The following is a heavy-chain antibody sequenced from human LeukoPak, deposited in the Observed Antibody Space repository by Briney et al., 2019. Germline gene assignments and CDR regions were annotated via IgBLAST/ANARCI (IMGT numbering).Heavy chain of an antibody. CDR1: GFIFTNYA. Sequence: GGSLRLSCAASGFIFTNYAMAWVRQTPGKGLEWVSTIHNSGGGYIIYYADSVRGRFTVSRDNSDNTLFLQMYNLGAEDTAIYYCATHQARGSHSKFDYWGQGTLVTVSS. CDR3: ATHQARGSHSKFDY. D-gene: IGHD1-26*01. J-gene: IGHJ4*02. V-gene: IGHV3-23*01. CDR2: IHNSGGGYII.